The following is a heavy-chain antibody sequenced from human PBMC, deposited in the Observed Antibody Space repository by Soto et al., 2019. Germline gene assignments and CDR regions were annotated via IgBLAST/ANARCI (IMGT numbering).Heavy chain of an antibody. D-gene: IGHD6-6*01. CDR1: GYTFTSYG. J-gene: IGHJ4*02. Sequence: ASVKVSCKASGYTFTSYGIGWVRQAPGQGLEWMRWISAYNGNTNYAQKLQGRVTMTTDTSTSTAYMELRSLRSDDTAVYYCAREEQLVGASDYWGQGXLVTVYS. V-gene: IGHV1-18*04. CDR3: AREEQLVGASDY. CDR2: ISAYNGNT.